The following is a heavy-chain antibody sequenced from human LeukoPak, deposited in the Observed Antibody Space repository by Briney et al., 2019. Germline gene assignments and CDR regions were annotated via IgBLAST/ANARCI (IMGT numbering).Heavy chain of an antibody. V-gene: IGHV3-20*04. Sequence: GGSLRLSCAASGFTFDDYGLSWVRQVPGKGLEWVSGLNWNGASTGYADSVKGRFTISRDNAKNSLYLQMNSLRAEDMALYYCAKDIGWELLEILLDYWGQGTLVTVSS. CDR3: AKDIGWELLEILLDY. J-gene: IGHJ4*02. CDR1: GFTFDDYG. CDR2: LNWNGAST. D-gene: IGHD1-26*01.